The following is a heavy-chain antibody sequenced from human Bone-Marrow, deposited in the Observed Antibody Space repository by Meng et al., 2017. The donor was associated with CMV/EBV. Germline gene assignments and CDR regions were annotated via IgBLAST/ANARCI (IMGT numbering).Heavy chain of an antibody. Sequence: ETLSLTCAASGFTFSSYAMHWVRQAPGKGLEYVSAISSNGGSTYYADSVKGRFTISRDNSKNTLYLQMGSLRAEDMAVYYCARALAVAGNYYYYGMDVWGQGTTVTGSS. V-gene: IGHV3-64*02. CDR3: ARALAVAGNYYYYGMDV. CDR2: ISSNGGST. CDR1: GFTFSSYA. D-gene: IGHD6-13*01. J-gene: IGHJ6*02.